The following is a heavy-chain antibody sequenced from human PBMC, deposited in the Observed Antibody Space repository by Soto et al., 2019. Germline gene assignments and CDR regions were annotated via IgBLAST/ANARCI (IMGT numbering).Heavy chain of an antibody. CDR2: ITGSGAAT. D-gene: IGHD6-13*01. Sequence: PGGSLRLSCAASRSTLSRYAMTWVRQGPGKGLEWVSSITGSGAATYYADSVKGRFTISRDNSKNTLYLQLNSLRAEDTAVYYCAKDLIAAANRYWGQGTLVTVSS. CDR1: RSTLSRYA. V-gene: IGHV3-23*01. CDR3: AKDLIAAANRY. J-gene: IGHJ4*02.